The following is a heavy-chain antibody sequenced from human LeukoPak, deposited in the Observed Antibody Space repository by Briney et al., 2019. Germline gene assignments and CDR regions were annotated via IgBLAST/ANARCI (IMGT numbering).Heavy chain of an antibody. V-gene: IGHV4-61*02. Sequence: SETLSLTCTVSGGSISSGSYYWSWIRQPAGKGLEWIGRIYTSGSTNYNPSLKSRVTISVDTSKNQFSLKLSSVTAADTAVYYCVAYSSAEYFQHWGQGTLVTVSS. D-gene: IGHD2-21*01. CDR2: IYTSGST. CDR3: VAYSSAEYFQH. CDR1: GGSISSGSYY. J-gene: IGHJ1*01.